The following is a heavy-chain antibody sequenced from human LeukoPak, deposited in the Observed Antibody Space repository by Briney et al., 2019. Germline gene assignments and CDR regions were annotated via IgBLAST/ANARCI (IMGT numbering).Heavy chain of an antibody. CDR3: ASLGYCSGGSCFYGMDV. Sequence: AVGSLRLSCAAPGLPIRTYWMSWIRQTPGKGLDWVANIKQDGSEKYYVDSVKGRFTISRDNAKNSLYLQMNSLRAEDTAVFYCASLGYCSGGSCFYGMDVWGQGTTVIVSS. J-gene: IGHJ6*02. CDR2: IKQDGSEK. D-gene: IGHD2-15*01. CDR1: GLPIRTYW. V-gene: IGHV3-7*01.